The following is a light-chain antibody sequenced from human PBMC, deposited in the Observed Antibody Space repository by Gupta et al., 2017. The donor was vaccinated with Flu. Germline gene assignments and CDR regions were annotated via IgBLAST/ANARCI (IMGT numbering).Light chain of an antibody. CDR2: GAS. V-gene: IGKV3-20*01. CDR1: QSVSSNY. CDR3: QQYGRSPFT. J-gene: IGKJ3*01. Sequence: ERATISCRASQSVSSNYLAWYQQKPGQAPRLLIYGASSRATGIPDRFSGSGSGTDFTLTVSRLEPEDFAVYYCQQYGRSPFTFGPGTKVDFK.